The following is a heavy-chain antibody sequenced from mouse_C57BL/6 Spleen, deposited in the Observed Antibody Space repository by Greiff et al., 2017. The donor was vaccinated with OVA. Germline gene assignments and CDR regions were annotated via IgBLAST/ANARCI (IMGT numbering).Heavy chain of an antibody. V-gene: IGHV1-64*01. CDR2: IHPNSGST. D-gene: IGHD2-5*01. CDR1: GYTFTSYW. J-gene: IGHJ4*01. CDR3: ARYSNYGVEYYAMDY. Sequence: QVQLQQPGAELVKPGASVKLSCKASGYTFTSYWMHWVKQRPGQGLEWIGMIHPNSGSTNYNEKFKSKATLTVDKSSSTAYMQLSSLTSEDSAVYYCARYSNYGVEYYAMDYWGQGTSVTVSS.